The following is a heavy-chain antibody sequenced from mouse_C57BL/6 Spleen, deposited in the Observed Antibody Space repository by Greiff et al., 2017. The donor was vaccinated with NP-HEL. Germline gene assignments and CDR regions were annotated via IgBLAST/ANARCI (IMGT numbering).Heavy chain of an antibody. D-gene: IGHD2-3*01. CDR3: ARGGGYYGFAY. Sequence: EVQGVESGGGLVKPGGSLKLSCAASGFTFSDYGMHWVRQAPEKGLEWVAYISSGSSTIYYADTVKGRFTISRDKAKNTLFLQMTSLRSEDTAMYYCARGGGYYGFAYWGQGTLVTVSA. CDR1: GFTFSDYG. V-gene: IGHV5-17*01. CDR2: ISSGSSTI. J-gene: IGHJ3*01.